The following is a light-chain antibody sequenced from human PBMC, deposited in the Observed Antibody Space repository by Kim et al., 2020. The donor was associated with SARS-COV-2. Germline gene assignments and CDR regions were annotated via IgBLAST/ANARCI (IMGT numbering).Light chain of an antibody. CDR1: QAISDW. CDR3: QQADSFPMYT. CDR2: AAS. J-gene: IGKJ2*01. V-gene: IGKV1-12*01. Sequence: DIQMTQSPSSVSASVGDRVTITCRASQAISDWLAWYQQKPGKAPKLLIYAASSLQSGVPSRFSGSGSGTDFTLTISSLQPEDFGTYYCQQADSFPMYTFGQGTKLEI.